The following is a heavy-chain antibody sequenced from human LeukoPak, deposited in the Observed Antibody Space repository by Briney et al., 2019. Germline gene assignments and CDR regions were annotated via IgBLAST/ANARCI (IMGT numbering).Heavy chain of an antibody. Sequence: GGSLRLSCAASGFTFSSYGMHWVRQAPGKGLEWVAFIRYDGSNKYYADSVKGRFTISRDNSKNTLYLQMNSLRAEDTAVYYCAKDRGITMIVVPIYYFDYWGQGTLVTVSS. V-gene: IGHV3-30*02. CDR3: AKDRGITMIVVPIYYFDY. D-gene: IGHD3-22*01. CDR1: GFTFSSYG. J-gene: IGHJ4*02. CDR2: IRYDGSNK.